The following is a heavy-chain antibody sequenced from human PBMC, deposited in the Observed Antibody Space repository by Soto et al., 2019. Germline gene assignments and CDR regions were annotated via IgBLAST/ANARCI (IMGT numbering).Heavy chain of an antibody. CDR2: IKSKTDGGTT. J-gene: IGHJ6*02. V-gene: IGHV3-15*01. D-gene: IGHD3-9*01. Sequence: GTGLAWVGRIKSKTDGGTTDYAAPVKGRFTISRDDSKNTLYLQMNSLKTEDTAVYYCTTYFFEGVYDILTGYSGMAFWGQGTTVPVSS. CDR3: TTYFFEGVYDILTGYSGMAF.